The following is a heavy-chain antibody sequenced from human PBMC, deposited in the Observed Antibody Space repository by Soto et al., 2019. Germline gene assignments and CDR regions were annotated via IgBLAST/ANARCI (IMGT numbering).Heavy chain of an antibody. V-gene: IGHV1-69*13. CDR1: VGTFSIYA. CDR2: IIPIFGTA. Sequence: SVRVSFNSPVGTFSIYAFPWVLLAPGQGLEWMGGIIPIFGTANYAQKFQGRVTITADESTSTAYMELSSLRSEDTAVYYCARGEDYYYYYGMDVWGQGTTVTVSS. CDR3: ARGEDYYYYYGMDV. J-gene: IGHJ6*02.